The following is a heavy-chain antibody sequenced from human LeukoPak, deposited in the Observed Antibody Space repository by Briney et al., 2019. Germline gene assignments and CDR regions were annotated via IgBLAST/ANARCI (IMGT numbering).Heavy chain of an antibody. D-gene: IGHD6-19*01. CDR1: GGSISSSSYY. Sequence: SETLSLTCTVSGGSISSSSYYWGWIRQPPGKGLEWIGEINHSGSTNYNPSLKSRVTISVDTSKNQFSLKLSSVTAADTAVYYCARDPVAGRDYYYGMDVWGQGTTVTVSS. J-gene: IGHJ6*02. V-gene: IGHV4-39*07. CDR3: ARDPVAGRDYYYGMDV. CDR2: INHSGST.